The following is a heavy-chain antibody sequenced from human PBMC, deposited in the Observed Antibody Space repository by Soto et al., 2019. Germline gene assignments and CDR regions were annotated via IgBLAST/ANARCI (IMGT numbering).Heavy chain of an antibody. Sequence: GGSLRLSCAASGFTFSSYAMSWVRQAPGKGLEWVSAISGSGGSTYYADSVKGRFTISRDNSKNKLYLQMNSQRDEDTAVYYCAKGIVVPAATDYYYYYYYMDVWGKGTTVTVSS. CDR1: GFTFSSYA. D-gene: IGHD2-2*01. CDR2: ISGSGGST. V-gene: IGHV3-23*01. CDR3: AKGIVVPAATDYYYYYYYMDV. J-gene: IGHJ6*03.